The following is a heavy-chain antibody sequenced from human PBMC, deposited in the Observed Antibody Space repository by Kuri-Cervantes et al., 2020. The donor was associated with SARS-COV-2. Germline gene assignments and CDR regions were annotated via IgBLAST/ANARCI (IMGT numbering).Heavy chain of an antibody. CDR2: ISGDGGST. Sequence: GGSLRLSCAASGFTFDDYAMHWVRQAPGKGLELVSLISGDGGSTYYADSVKGRFTIFRDNSKNYLYLQMNSLRTEDTALYYCAKGYYYVSSYHDAFDIWGQGTMVTVSS. V-gene: IGHV3-43*02. CDR1: GFTFDDYA. J-gene: IGHJ3*02. D-gene: IGHD3-22*01. CDR3: AKGYYYVSSYHDAFDI.